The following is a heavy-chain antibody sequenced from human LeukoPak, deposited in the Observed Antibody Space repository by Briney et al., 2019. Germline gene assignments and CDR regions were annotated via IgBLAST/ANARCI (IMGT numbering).Heavy chain of an antibody. CDR2: IYYSGST. D-gene: IGHD2-21*02. CDR1: GGSISSGGYY. V-gene: IGHV4-31*03. Sequence: SETLSLTCTVSGGSISSGGYYWSWIRQHTGKGLEWIGYIYYSGSTDYNPSLKSRVTISVDTSKNQFSLKLSSVTAADTAVYYCARVVVTTVELGFDYWGKGSQVTVSS. J-gene: IGHJ4*02. CDR3: ARVVVTTVELGFDY.